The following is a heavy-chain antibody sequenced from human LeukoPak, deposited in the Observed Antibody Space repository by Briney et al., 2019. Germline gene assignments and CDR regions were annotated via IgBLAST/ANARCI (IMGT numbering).Heavy chain of an antibody. D-gene: IGHD3-10*01. CDR1: GFTFSSYA. V-gene: IGHV3-23*01. Sequence: GGSLRLSCAASGFTFSSYAMSWVRQAPGEGLEWVSAISGSGGSTYYADSVKGRFTISRDNSKNTLYLQMNSLRAEDTAVYYCAKLHSQGYYYGSGRRNFDYWGQGTLVTVSS. J-gene: IGHJ4*02. CDR3: AKLHSQGYYYGSGRRNFDY. CDR2: ISGSGGST.